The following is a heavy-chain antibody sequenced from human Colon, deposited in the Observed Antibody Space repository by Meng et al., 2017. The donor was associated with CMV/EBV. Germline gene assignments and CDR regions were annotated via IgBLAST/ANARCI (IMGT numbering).Heavy chain of an antibody. CDR2: IHPNSGGT. Sequence: ASVKVSCKSSGYTFTDYYIHWVRQAPGQVLEWMGWIHPNSGGTKYAQRFQGRVTMTTDTSITTVYMELSSLRSDDTAVYYCARDIEEVSHYDFLTGFPPFDPWGQGTLVTVSS. CDR1: GYTFTDYY. V-gene: IGHV1-2*02. CDR3: ARDIEEVSHYDFLTGFPPFDP. J-gene: IGHJ5*02. D-gene: IGHD3-9*01.